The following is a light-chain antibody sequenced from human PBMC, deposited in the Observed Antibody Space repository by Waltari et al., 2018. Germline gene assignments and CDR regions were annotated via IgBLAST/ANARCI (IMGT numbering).Light chain of an antibody. Sequence: QPVLTQPPSSSASPGESARLTCTLPSDLNVGSQNMYWYLQKPGSPPRYLLYYYSDSDKRQGSGVPSRFSGSKDASANTGILLISGVQSEDEADYYCMIWPSNASVMFGGGTKLTVI. CDR1: SDLNVGSQN. V-gene: IGLV5-37*01. J-gene: IGLJ3*02. CDR3: MIWPSNASVM. CDR2: YYSDSDK.